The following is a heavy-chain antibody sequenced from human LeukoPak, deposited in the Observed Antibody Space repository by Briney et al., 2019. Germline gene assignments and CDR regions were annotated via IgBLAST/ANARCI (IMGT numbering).Heavy chain of an antibody. CDR2: IYYDGSKK. CDR1: GFTFSSYA. Sequence: PGGSLRLSCAASGFTFSSYAMSWARQAPGKGLEWVAIIYYDGSKKNYADSVRGRFTISRDNSKNTLYLQMNSLRVEDTAVYYCATWRGSGSYGGYFDYWGQGTPVTVSS. D-gene: IGHD3-10*01. J-gene: IGHJ4*02. V-gene: IGHV3-33*08. CDR3: ATWRGSGSYGGYFDY.